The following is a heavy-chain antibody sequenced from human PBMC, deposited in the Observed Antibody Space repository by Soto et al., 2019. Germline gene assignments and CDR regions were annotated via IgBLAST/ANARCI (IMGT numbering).Heavy chain of an antibody. J-gene: IGHJ4*02. Sequence: SVKVSCKASGGTFSSYTVSWVRQAPGQGLEWMGRIIPILGIANYAQKFQGRVTITADKSTSTAYMELSSLRSEDTAVYYCASSMLVLSSGYYYFDYWGQGTLVTVSS. CDR1: GGTFSSYT. D-gene: IGHD3-22*01. CDR3: ASSMLVLSSGYYYFDY. V-gene: IGHV1-69*02. CDR2: IIPILGIA.